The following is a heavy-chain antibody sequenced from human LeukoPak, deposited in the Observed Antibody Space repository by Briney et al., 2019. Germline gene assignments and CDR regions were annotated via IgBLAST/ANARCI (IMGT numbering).Heavy chain of an antibody. CDR2: ISANNGYT. CDR3: ARWDREAAATFDN. D-gene: IGHD2-15*01. J-gene: IGHJ4*02. Sequence: ASVKVSCKTSGYTFTDYGINWVRQAPGQGLEWMGRISANNGYTNYAQKVQGRVTMTTDTSTTTAYMELRTLTSDDTAVYYCARWDREAAATFDNWGQGTQVTVSS. CDR1: GYTFTDYG. V-gene: IGHV1-18*01.